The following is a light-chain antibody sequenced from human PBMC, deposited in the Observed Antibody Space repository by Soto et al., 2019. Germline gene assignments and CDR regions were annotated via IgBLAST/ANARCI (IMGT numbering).Light chain of an antibody. J-gene: IGLJ1*01. CDR1: SSDVGGYNY. V-gene: IGLV2-11*01. Sequence: QSALTQPRSVSGSPGQSVTISCTGTSSDVGGYNYVSWYQQHPGRAPRVMIYDVQTRTSGVPDRFSGSKSGNTASLTISELQAEDEADYYCCSYAGDYTFVFGTGTKVTVL. CDR2: DVQ. CDR3: CSYAGDYTFV.